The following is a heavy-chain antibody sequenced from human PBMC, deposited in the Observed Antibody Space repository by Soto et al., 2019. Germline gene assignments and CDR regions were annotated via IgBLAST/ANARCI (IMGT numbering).Heavy chain of an antibody. CDR3: ARDLSYYDFWSGYYYYYYYGMDV. V-gene: IGHV3-21*01. J-gene: IGHJ6*02. Sequence: LRLSCAASGFTFSSYSMNWVRQAPGKGLEWVSSISSSSSYIYYADSVKGRFTISRDNAKNSLYLQMNSLRAEDTAVYYCARDLSYYDFWSGYYYYYYYGMDVWGQGTTVTVSS. CDR1: GFTFSSYS. CDR2: ISSSSSYI. D-gene: IGHD3-3*01.